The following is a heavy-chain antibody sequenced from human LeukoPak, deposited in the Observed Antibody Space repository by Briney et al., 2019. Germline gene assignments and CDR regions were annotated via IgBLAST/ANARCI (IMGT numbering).Heavy chain of an antibody. Sequence: SQTLSLTCTVSGGSNSSGDYYWSWIRQPPGKGLEWIGYIYYSGSTYYNPSLKSRVTISVDTSKNQFSLKLSSVTAADTAVYYCARVEAMELFDYWGQGTLVTVSS. CDR2: IYYSGST. D-gene: IGHD1-7*01. CDR1: GGSNSSGDYY. CDR3: ARVEAMELFDY. J-gene: IGHJ4*02. V-gene: IGHV4-30-4*01.